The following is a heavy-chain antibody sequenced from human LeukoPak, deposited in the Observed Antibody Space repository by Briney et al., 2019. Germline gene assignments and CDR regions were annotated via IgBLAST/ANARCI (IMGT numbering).Heavy chain of an antibody. D-gene: IGHD3-22*01. V-gene: IGHV1-8*01. CDR2: MNPNSGNT. CDR3: ARDGSTGYYGRWFDP. CDR1: GYTFTSYD. Sequence: GASVKVSCKASGYTFTSYDINWVRQATGQGLEWMGWMNPNSGNTGYAQKFQGRVTITRNTSISTAYMELSRLRSDDTAVYYCARDGSTGYYGRWFDPWGQGTLVTVSS. J-gene: IGHJ5*02.